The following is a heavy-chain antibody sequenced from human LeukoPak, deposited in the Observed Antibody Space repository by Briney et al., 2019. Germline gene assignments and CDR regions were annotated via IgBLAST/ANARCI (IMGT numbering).Heavy chain of an antibody. Sequence: PGGSLRLSCAASGFTFSNAWMSWVRQAPGKGLEWVGRIKSKTDGGTTDYAASLTGRFTISRDDSKNTLYLQMNSLKTEDTAVYYCTTVGGLSYYYYYMDVWGKGTTVTVSS. J-gene: IGHJ6*03. D-gene: IGHD2-15*01. CDR2: IKSKTDGGTT. CDR3: TTVGGLSYYYYYMDV. V-gene: IGHV3-15*01. CDR1: GFTFSNAW.